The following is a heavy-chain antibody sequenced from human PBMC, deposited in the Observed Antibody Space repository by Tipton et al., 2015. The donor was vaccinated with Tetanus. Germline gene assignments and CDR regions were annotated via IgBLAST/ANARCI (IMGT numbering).Heavy chain of an antibody. CDR3: ARRSYCSSSRCFDAFDL. CDR1: GGSLRSGDHY. D-gene: IGHD2-2*01. Sequence: TLSLTCTVSGGSLRSGDHYWSWIRQPPGKGLEWLAYISASGSTNYSPSPKSRVAISMDTSKNQVSLKLSSVTAADTAVYYCARRSYCSSSRCFDAFDLWGQGTMVTVSS. V-gene: IGHV4-61*08. CDR2: ISASGST. J-gene: IGHJ3*01.